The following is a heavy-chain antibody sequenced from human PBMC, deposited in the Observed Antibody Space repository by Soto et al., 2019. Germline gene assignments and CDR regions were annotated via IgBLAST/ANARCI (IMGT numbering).Heavy chain of an antibody. V-gene: IGHV4-34*01. CDR1: GGSCSGYS. Sequence: TLETLSLTCAVYGGSCSGYSWTWIRQPPGTGLEWIGEINHSGSTNYNPSLKSRVTISVDTSKNQFSLRLTSVTAADTAVYYCARDKITGLFDYWGQGTLVTVSS. J-gene: IGHJ4*02. CDR3: ARDKITGLFDY. CDR2: INHSGST. D-gene: IGHD2-8*02.